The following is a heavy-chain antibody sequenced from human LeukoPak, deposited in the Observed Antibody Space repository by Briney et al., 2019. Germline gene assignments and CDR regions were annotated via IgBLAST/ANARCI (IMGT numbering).Heavy chain of an antibody. J-gene: IGHJ4*02. D-gene: IGHD4-11*01. CDR2: ISSSSSYI. CDR3: ASDYSNYENYFDY. V-gene: IGHV3-21*01. Sequence: GGSLRLXCAASGFTFSSYSMNWVRQAPGKELEWVSSISSSSSYIYYADSVKGRFTISRDNAKNSLYLQMNSLRAEDTAVYYCASDYSNYENYFDYWGQGTLVTVSS. CDR1: GFTFSSYS.